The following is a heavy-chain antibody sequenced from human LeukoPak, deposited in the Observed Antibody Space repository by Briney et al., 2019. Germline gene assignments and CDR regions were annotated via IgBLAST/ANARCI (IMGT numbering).Heavy chain of an antibody. CDR3: ARDRLTTPGSRLDV. Sequence: ASVKVSCKASGYTFTGYYMHWVRQAPGQGLEWMGWINPNSGGTNYAQKPQGRVTMTTDTSTSTAYMELRSLRSDDTAVYYCARDRLTTPGSRLDVWGQGTTVTVSS. CDR1: GYTFTGYY. CDR2: INPNSGGT. V-gene: IGHV1-2*02. J-gene: IGHJ6*02. D-gene: IGHD3-10*01.